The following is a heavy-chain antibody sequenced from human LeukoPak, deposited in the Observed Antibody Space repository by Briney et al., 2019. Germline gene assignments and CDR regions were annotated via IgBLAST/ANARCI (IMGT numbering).Heavy chain of an antibody. D-gene: IGHD1-26*01. CDR1: GFSLSTSGMC. CDR3: ARCGRSLSLDY. Sequence: SGPTLVNPTQTLTLTCTFSGFSLSTSGMCVSWIRQPPGRALEWLARIDWDDDKYYSTSLETRLTISKDTSKNQVVLTMTNMDPVDTATYYCARCGRSLSLDYWGQGTLVTVSS. CDR2: IDWDDDK. V-gene: IGHV2-70*11. J-gene: IGHJ4*02.